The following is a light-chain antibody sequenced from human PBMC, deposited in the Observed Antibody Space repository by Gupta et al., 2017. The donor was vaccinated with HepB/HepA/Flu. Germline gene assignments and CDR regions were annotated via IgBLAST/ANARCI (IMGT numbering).Light chain of an antibody. J-gene: IGLJ2*01. V-gene: IGLV1-40*01. Sequence: QSVLTQPPSVSGAPGQRVTISCTGSSSNIGAGYDVSWYQQLPGTAPKLLMYVIKKRPSGVPDRFSGSKSGTAASLAISGLQADDEADYYCQSYDRSIVDVVFGGGTKLTVL. CDR3: QSYDRSIVDVV. CDR2: VIK. CDR1: SSNIGAGYD.